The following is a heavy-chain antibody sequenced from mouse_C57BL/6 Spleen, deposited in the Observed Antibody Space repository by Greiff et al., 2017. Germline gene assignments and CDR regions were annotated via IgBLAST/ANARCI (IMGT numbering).Heavy chain of an antibody. CDR1: GYTFTSYW. V-gene: IGHV1-55*01. CDR2: IYPGSGST. J-gene: IGHJ1*03. Sequence: QVQLQQPGAELVKPGASVKMSCKASGYTFTSYWIPWVKQRPGQGLEWIGDIYPGSGSTNYNEKFKSKATLTVDKSSSTAYMQLSSLTSEDSAVYYGARDYYGSSLWYFDVWGTGTTVTVSS. CDR3: ARDYYGSSLWYFDV. D-gene: IGHD1-1*01.